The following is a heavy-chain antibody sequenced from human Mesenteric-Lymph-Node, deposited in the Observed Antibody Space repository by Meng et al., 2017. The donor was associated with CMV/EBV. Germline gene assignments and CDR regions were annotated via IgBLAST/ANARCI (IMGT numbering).Heavy chain of an antibody. CDR2: INPDNGVT. V-gene: IGHV1-2*02. CDR3: ARGPRATTDY. Sequence: ASVKVSCKASGYTFTGYYMHWVRQAPGQGLEWMGWINPDNGVTKYAQKFQGRVNMTRDTSISTASMELSRLRSDDTAVYYCARGPRATTDYWGQGTLVTVSS. J-gene: IGHJ4*02. D-gene: IGHD1-26*01. CDR1: GYTFTGYY.